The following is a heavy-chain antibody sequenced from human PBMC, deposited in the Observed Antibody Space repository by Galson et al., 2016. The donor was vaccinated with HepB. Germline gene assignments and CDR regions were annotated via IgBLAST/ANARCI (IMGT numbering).Heavy chain of an antibody. Sequence: SLRLSCAASGFTFSRYDMHWVRHVTGKGLEWVSAIGTAGDTYYPGSVKGRFTISRENAKNSLYLQMNSLRDEDTAVYYCAKIPGGDWEFDYWGQGTLVTVSP. CDR1: GFTFSRYD. J-gene: IGHJ4*02. V-gene: IGHV3-13*01. CDR3: AKIPGGDWEFDY. D-gene: IGHD2-21*02. CDR2: IGTAGDT.